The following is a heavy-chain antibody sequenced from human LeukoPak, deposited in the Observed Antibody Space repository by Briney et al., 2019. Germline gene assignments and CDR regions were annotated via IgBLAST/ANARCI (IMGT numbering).Heavy chain of an antibody. D-gene: IGHD5-18*01. CDR1: GGSFSGYY. J-gene: IGHJ4*02. Sequence: SETLSLTCAVYGGSFSGYYWSWIRQPPGKGLEWIGEINHSGSTNYNPSLKSRVTMSVDTSKNQFSLKLSSVTAADTAVYYCARGRYSYGPGYFDYWGQGTLVTVSS. CDR2: INHSGST. V-gene: IGHV4-34*01. CDR3: ARGRYSYGPGYFDY.